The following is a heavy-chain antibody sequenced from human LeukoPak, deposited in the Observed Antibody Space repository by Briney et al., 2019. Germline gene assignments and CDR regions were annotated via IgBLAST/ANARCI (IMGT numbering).Heavy chain of an antibody. D-gene: IGHD4-17*01. CDR3: AREDDRSFGAYDR. CDR2: VSKYTGNA. J-gene: IGHJ5*02. CDR1: NYTFSDYD. Sequence: ASVKVSCKASNYTFSDYDVTWVRQAPGQGLEWMGWVSKYTGNADYAPKFQGRVSMTTDTSTRTAYMELRSLRPDDTAVYFCAREDDRSFGAYDRWGQGTLVTVSS. V-gene: IGHV1-18*01.